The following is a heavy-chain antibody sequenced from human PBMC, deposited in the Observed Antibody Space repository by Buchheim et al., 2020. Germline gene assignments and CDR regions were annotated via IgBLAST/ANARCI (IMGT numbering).Heavy chain of an antibody. CDR1: GFSFTNYA. V-gene: IGHV3-23*01. D-gene: IGHD2-15*01. CDR2: ISKSGDLT. J-gene: IGHJ3*02. Sequence: EVQLLESGGGLVHPGESLRLSCAASGFSFTNYALSWFRQAPGKGLEWVSAISKSGDLTFYADSVMGRFTISRDTSRNTVFLQMNRLRADDTALYYCARGGLGLGYSFDIWGHRT. CDR3: ARGGLGLGYSFDI.